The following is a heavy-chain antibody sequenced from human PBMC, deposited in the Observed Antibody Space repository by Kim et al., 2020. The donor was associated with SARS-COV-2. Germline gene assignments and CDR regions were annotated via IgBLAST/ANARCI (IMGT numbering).Heavy chain of an antibody. Sequence: ADSVKGRFTISRDRAKNSLYLQMNSLSAEDTAVYYCARVREGSSSWHFFDHWGQGTQVTVSS. J-gene: IGHJ4*02. CDR3: ARVREGSSSWHFFDH. V-gene: IGHV3-11*01. D-gene: IGHD6-13*01.